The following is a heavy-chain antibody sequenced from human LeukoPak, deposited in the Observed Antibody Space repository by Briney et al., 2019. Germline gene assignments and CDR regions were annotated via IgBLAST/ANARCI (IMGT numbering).Heavy chain of an antibody. CDR3: AKGSGWLLPQYFDF. V-gene: IGHV3-23*01. CDR2: ISGGGGST. Sequence: PGGSLRLSCAASGFTFSSSAMSWVRQAPGKGLEWPSTISGGGGSTYYADSVKGRFTISRDNSKNTLYLHMKSLRAEDTAVYYCAKGSGWLLPQYFDFWGQGTLVTVSS. J-gene: IGHJ4*02. D-gene: IGHD2-21*01. CDR1: GFTFSSSA.